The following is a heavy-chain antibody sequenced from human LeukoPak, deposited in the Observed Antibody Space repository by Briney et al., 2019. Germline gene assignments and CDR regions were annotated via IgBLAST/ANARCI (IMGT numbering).Heavy chain of an antibody. CDR3: ARVSRGVAVAGTGPFDY. CDR1: GFTFSTYS. CDR2: ISSSSSYI. Sequence: GGSLRLSCAASGFTFSTYSMNWVRQAPGKGLEWVSSISSSSSYIYYADSVKGRFTISRDNAKNSLYLQMNSLRAEDTAVYYCARVSRGVAVAGTGPFDYWGQGTLVTVSS. V-gene: IGHV3-21*01. D-gene: IGHD6-19*01. J-gene: IGHJ4*02.